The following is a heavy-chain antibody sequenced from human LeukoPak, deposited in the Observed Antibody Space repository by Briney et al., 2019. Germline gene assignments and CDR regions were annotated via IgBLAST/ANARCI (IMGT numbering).Heavy chain of an antibody. J-gene: IGHJ5*02. CDR3: ARAGRYYGSRSSNWFDP. Sequence: SETLSLTCTVSGGSISSGSYYWSWIRQPAGTGLEWIGRIYTSGSTNYNPSLKSRVTISVDTSKNQFSLKLSSVTAADTAVYYCARAGRYYGSRSSNWFDPWGQGTLVTVSS. V-gene: IGHV4-61*02. D-gene: IGHD3-10*01. CDR1: GGSISSGSYY. CDR2: IYTSGST.